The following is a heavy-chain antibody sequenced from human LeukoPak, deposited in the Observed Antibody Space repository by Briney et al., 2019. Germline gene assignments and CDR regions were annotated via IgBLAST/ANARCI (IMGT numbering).Heavy chain of an antibody. CDR2: INPNSGGT. CDR1: GGTFSSYA. J-gene: IGHJ4*02. Sequence: ASVKVSCKASGGTFSSYAISWVRQAPGQGLEWMGWINPNSGGTNYAQKFQGRVTMTRDTSISTAYMELSRLRSDDTAVYYCARDIIVEMATITTFDYWGQGTLVTVSS. CDR3: ARDIIVEMATITTFDY. D-gene: IGHD5-24*01. V-gene: IGHV1-2*02.